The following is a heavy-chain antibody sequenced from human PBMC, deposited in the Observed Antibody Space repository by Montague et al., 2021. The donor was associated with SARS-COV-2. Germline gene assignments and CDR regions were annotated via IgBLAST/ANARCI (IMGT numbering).Heavy chain of an antibody. CDR2: IFYTGSV. Sequence: SETLSLTCAVSGDSVSSGNYSWAWIRQPPGKGLEWIGSIFYTGSVEYNASLRSRVTMSVDTSNNHFSLRLDSVTAADTAVYFCARQNYRSGTQNGVGGNWFDPWGQGTLVTVSS. J-gene: IGHJ5*02. CDR1: GDSVSSGNYS. V-gene: IGHV4-39*01. CDR3: ARQNYRSGTQNGVGGNWFDP. D-gene: IGHD3-10*01.